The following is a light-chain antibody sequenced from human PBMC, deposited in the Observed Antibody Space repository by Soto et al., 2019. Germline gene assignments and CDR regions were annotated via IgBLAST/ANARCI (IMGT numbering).Light chain of an antibody. V-gene: IGLV1-47*01. CDR1: SSNIGSNY. J-gene: IGLJ2*01. CDR3: AVWGDSLSGVV. CDR2: KNN. Sequence: QSVLTQPPSASGTPGQRVTISCSGSSSNIGSNYVYWYQQLPGTAPKVLIYKNNQRPSGVPERFSGSKSGTSASLAISGLRSEDEADYHCAVWGDSLSGVVFGGGTKLTVL.